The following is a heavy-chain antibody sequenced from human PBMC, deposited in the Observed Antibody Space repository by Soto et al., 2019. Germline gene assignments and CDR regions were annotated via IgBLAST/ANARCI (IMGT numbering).Heavy chain of an antibody. CDR3: ARRGPGTYFDD. CDR2: ISGSGGST. Sequence: EVQLLESGGGLVQPGGSLRLSCAASGFTFSSYAMNWVRQAPGKGLEWVSVISGSGGSTYYADSVKGRFTISRDNSKNTLYLEMNSLRAEDTAVYYCARRGPGTYFDDWGQGTLVTVSS. CDR1: GFTFSSYA. D-gene: IGHD6-13*01. V-gene: IGHV3-23*01. J-gene: IGHJ4*02.